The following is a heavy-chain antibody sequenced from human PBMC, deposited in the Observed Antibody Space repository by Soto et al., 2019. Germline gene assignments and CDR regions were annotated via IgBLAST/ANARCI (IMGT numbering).Heavy chain of an antibody. J-gene: IGHJ5*02. D-gene: IGHD3-16*01. V-gene: IGHV4-30-2*01. CDR2: IYHSGST. CDR3: AGLTFWGHWFDP. Sequence: PSETLSLTCAVSGGSISSGGYSWSWIRQPPGKGLEWIGYIYHSGSTYYNPSLKSRVTISVDRSKNQFSLKLSSVTAADTAVYYCAGLTFWGHWFDPWGQGTLVTVSS. CDR1: GGSISSGGYS.